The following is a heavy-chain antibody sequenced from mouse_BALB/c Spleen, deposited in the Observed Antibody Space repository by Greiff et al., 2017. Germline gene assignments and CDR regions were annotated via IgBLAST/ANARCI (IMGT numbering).Heavy chain of an antibody. CDR2: ISSGGGST. V-gene: IGHV5-12-1*01. Sequence: EVKLMESGGGLVKPGGSLKLSCAASGFAFSSYDMSWVRQTPEKRLEWVAYISSGGGSTYYPDTVKGRFTISRDNAKNTLYLQMSSLKSEDTAMYYCARQGGAMDYWGQGTSGTVSS. CDR1: GFAFSSYD. J-gene: IGHJ4*01. CDR3: ARQGGAMDY.